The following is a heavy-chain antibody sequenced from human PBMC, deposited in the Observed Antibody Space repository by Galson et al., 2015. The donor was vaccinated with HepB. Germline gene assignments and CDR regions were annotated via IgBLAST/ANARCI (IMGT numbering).Heavy chain of an antibody. CDR2: ISSTT. CDR3: AKDESTGSSLDY. J-gene: IGHJ4*02. Sequence: SLRLSCAASTFIFSTYSMSWVRQAPGKGLEWVSAISSTTYYADSVKGRFTISRDNSKNTLYLQMNSLRAEDTAIYYCAKDESTGSSLDYWGQGALVTVSS. V-gene: IGHV3-23*01. D-gene: IGHD3-10*01. CDR1: TFIFSTYS.